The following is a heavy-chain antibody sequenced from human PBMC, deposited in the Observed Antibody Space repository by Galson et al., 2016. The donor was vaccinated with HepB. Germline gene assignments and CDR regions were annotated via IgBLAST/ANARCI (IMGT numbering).Heavy chain of an antibody. CDR2: IYDSGDT. D-gene: IGHD3-10*01. V-gene: IGHV4-31*03. Sequence: QVQLQESGPGLVKPSQTLSLICTVSGGSITSGGYQWSWIRQPPGMGLEWIGSIYDSGDTCYNTSLKSRVTISVDTSKNQFSLKLSSVTAADTAVYYCARLLSKWDGAFDIWGQGTMVSVSS. J-gene: IGHJ3*02. CDR3: ARLLSKWDGAFDI. CDR1: GGSITSGGYQ.